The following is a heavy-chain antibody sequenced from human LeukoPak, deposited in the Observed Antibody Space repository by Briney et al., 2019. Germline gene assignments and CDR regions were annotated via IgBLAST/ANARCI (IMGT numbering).Heavy chain of an antibody. Sequence: PGASVKVSCKASGYTFTSYYMHWVRQAPGQGLEWMGIINPSGGSTSYAQKFQGRVTMTRDTSTSTVYMELSSLRSEDTAVYYCERASSSCSDPRDHENLDYWGQGTLVTVSS. J-gene: IGHJ4*02. D-gene: IGHD6-13*01. CDR2: INPSGGST. CDR3: ERASSSCSDPRDHENLDY. CDR1: GYTFTSYY. V-gene: IGHV1-46*01.